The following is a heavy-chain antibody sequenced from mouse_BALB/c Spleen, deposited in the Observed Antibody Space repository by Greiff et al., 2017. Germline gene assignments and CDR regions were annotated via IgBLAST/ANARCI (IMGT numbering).Heavy chain of an antibody. Sequence: EVQLVESGPGLVKPSQSLSLTCTVTGYSITSDYAWNWIRQFPGNKLEWMGYISYRGSTSYNPSLKSRISITRATSKNQVFLQLNSVTTEETATYYGATAQAGYYDTWFAYWGQGTLVTVSA. CDR1: GYSITSDYA. CDR3: ATAQAGYYDTWFAY. CDR2: ISYRGST. D-gene: IGHD2-4*01. V-gene: IGHV3-2*02. J-gene: IGHJ3*01.